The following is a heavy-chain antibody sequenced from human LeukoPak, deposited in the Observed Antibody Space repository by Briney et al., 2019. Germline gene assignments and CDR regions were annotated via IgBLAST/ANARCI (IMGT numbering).Heavy chain of an antibody. Sequence: GASVKVSCKASGGTFSNYAISWVRQAPGQGLEWMGGIIPIFGTANYAQKFQGRVTITADESTSTAYMELSSLRSEDTAVYYCARVRSLYSSGWEYYYFDYWGQGTLVTVSS. V-gene: IGHV1-69*13. D-gene: IGHD6-19*01. CDR3: ARVRSLYSSGWEYYYFDY. J-gene: IGHJ4*02. CDR1: GGTFSNYA. CDR2: IIPIFGTA.